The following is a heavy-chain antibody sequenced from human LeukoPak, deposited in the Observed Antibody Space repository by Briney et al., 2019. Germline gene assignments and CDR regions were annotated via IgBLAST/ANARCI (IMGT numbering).Heavy chain of an antibody. CDR2: IKEDGSEK. J-gene: IGHJ4*02. Sequence: PGGSLRLSCAASGFSFSSYWMSWVRQAPGKGLEWVANIKEDGSEKKYVDSVKGRFTISRDNAKDSLYLEMNSLRADATAVYYCANIGIHGGSGSSWRPFDYWGQGALVTVSS. V-gene: IGHV3-7*03. CDR1: GFSFSSYW. CDR3: ANIGIHGGSGSSWRPFDY. D-gene: IGHD6-13*01.